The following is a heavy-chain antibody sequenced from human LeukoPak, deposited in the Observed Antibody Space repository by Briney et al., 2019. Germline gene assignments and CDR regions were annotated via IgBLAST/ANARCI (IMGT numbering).Heavy chain of an antibody. Sequence: GGSLRLSCAASGFTFSSYGMHWVRQAPGKGLEWVAVISYDGSNKYYADSVKGRFTISRDNSKNTLYLQMNSLRAEDTAVYYWAKEFYLDRSGYNNYFDSGAKEPRVPVS. CDR1: GFTFSSYG. CDR3: AKEFYLDRSGYNNYFDS. CDR2: ISYDGSNK. D-gene: IGHD3-22*01. V-gene: IGHV3-30*18. J-gene: IGHJ4*01.